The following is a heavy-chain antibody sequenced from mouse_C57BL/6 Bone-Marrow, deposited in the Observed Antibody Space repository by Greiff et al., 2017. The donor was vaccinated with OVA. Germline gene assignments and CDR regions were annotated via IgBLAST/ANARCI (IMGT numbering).Heavy chain of an antibody. D-gene: IGHD1-1*01. J-gene: IGHJ1*03. CDR2: IRNKANGYTT. CDR1: GFTFTDYY. Sequence: EVKLQESGGGLVQPGGSLSLSCAASGFTFTDYYMSWVRQPPGKALEWLGFIRNKANGYTTEYSASVKGRFTISRDNSQSILYLQINALRAEDSATYYCARYIGNLFFDVWGTGTTVTVSS. CDR3: ARYIGNLFFDV. V-gene: IGHV7-3*01.